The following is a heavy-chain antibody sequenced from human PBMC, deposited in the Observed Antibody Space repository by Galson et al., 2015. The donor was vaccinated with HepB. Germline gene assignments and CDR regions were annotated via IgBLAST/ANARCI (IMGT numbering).Heavy chain of an antibody. CDR1: GGTFSSYA. D-gene: IGHD1-1*01. J-gene: IGHJ5*02. Sequence: SVKVSCKASGGTFSSYAISWVQQAPGQGLEWMGGIIPIFGTANYAQKFQGRVTITADESTSTAYMELSSLRSEDTAVYYCARDGSGRQLERRVPNWFDPWGQGTLVTVSS. CDR2: IIPIFGTA. V-gene: IGHV1-69*13. CDR3: ARDGSGRQLERRVPNWFDP.